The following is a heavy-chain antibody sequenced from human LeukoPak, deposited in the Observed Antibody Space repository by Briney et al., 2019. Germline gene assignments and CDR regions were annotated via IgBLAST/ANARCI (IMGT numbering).Heavy chain of an antibody. J-gene: IGHJ4*02. Sequence: GESLKISRKGSGYSFTNYWIGWVRQMPGKGMGWMGIIYPGESDTRYSPSFQGQVTFSVDKSISTAYLHWSSLKASDTAMYYCAMFGYTSSLDYWGQGTLVTVSS. V-gene: IGHV5-51*01. CDR1: GYSFTNYW. CDR2: IYPGESDT. D-gene: IGHD6-13*01. CDR3: AMFGYTSSLDY.